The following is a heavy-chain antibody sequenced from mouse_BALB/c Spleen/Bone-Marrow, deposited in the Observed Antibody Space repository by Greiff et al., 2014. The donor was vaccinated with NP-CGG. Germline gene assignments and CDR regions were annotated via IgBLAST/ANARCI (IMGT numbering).Heavy chain of an antibody. V-gene: IGHV3-8*02. Sequence: VQLKQSGPSLVKPSQTLSLTCSVSGDSITSGYWNWIRKFPGNKLEYMGYISDSGSTYYSPSLKSRISITQDTSKNQYYLQLKSVTTEDTATYYCAIYDGYYLDYWGPGTTLTVSS. CDR3: AIYDGYYLDY. J-gene: IGHJ2*01. CDR2: ISDSGST. CDR1: GDSITSGY. D-gene: IGHD2-3*01.